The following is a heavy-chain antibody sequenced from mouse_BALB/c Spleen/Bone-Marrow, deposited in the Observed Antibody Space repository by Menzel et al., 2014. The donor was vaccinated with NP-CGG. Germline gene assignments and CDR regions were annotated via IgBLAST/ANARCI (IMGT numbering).Heavy chain of an antibody. D-gene: IGHD6-2*01. V-gene: IGHV1-4*01. CDR1: GYTFTSYT. CDR2: INPSSNYT. Sequence: VQLQQSGAELARPGASVKMSCKASGYTFTSYTMHWVKQRPGQGLEWIGFINPSSNYTNYNQKFKDKATLTADKSSSTAYMQLSSLTSEGSAVYYCARVLRWSLDYWGQGTTLTVSS. CDR3: ARVLRWSLDY. J-gene: IGHJ2*01.